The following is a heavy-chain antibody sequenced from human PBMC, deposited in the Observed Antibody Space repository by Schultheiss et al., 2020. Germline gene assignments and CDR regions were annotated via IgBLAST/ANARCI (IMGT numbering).Heavy chain of an antibody. D-gene: IGHD6-19*01. CDR1: GGSFSGYY. CDR2: IIHSGST. Sequence: SETLSLTCAVYGGSFSGYYWSWIRQPPGKGLEWIGEIIHSGSTNYNPSLKSRVTISVDTSKNQFSLKLSSVTAADTAVYYCARAPEQWLVAPGGWFDPWGQGTLVTVSS. V-gene: IGHV4-34*12. J-gene: IGHJ5*02. CDR3: ARAPEQWLVAPGGWFDP.